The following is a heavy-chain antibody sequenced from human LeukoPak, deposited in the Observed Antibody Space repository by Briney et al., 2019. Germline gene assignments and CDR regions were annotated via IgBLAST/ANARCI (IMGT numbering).Heavy chain of an antibody. V-gene: IGHV4-34*01. CDR1: GGSFSGYY. J-gene: IGHJ5*02. CDR3: ARGRTRYCSGGSCYLWFDP. Sequence: SETLSLTCAVYGGSFSGYYWSWIRHPPGKGLEWIGEINHSGSTNYNPSLKSRVTISVDTSKNQFSLKLSSVTAADTAVYYCARGRTRYCSGGSCYLWFDPWGQGTLVTVSS. CDR2: INHSGST. D-gene: IGHD2-15*01.